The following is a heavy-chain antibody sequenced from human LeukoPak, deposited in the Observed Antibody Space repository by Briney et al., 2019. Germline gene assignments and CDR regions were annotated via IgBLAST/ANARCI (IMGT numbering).Heavy chain of an antibody. CDR1: GYTFTGYS. V-gene: IGHV1-2*02. Sequence: ASVEVSCKASGYTFTGYSMHWLRQAPGQGLEWMGWINPNSGGTSYAHNFQGRVTMTRDTSISTVYVELSRLRSDDTAVYFCARSGWFGELSDYWGQGTLVTVSS. D-gene: IGHD3-10*01. J-gene: IGHJ4*02. CDR2: INPNSGGT. CDR3: ARSGWFGELSDY.